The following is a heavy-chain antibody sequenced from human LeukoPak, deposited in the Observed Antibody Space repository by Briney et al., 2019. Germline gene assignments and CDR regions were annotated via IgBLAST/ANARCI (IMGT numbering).Heavy chain of an antibody. J-gene: IGHJ4*02. CDR1: GFTFSSYA. V-gene: IGHV3-30-3*01. CDR2: ISYDGSNK. Sequence: GGSLRLSCAASGFTFSSYAMHWVRQAPGKGLEWVAVISYDGSNKYYADSVKGRFTISRDNSKNTLYLQMNSLRAEDTAVYYCARDKLERGFDYWGQGVLVTVSS. D-gene: IGHD1-1*01. CDR3: ARDKLERGFDY.